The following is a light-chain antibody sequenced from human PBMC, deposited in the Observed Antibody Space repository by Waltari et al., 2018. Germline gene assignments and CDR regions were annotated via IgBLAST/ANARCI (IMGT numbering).Light chain of an antibody. CDR3: CSNAGSSVFV. V-gene: IGLV2-23*03. J-gene: IGLJ2*01. CDR2: EGT. CDR1: TTTLGTYNL. Sequence: QSALTQPASVSGSLGQSITISCTRSTTTLGTYNLVPWYQHHPGKAPRLVISEGTKRPPGISDRFSGSNSGKTASLTISGLQAEDEAEYYCCSNAGSSVFVFGGGTKLTVL.